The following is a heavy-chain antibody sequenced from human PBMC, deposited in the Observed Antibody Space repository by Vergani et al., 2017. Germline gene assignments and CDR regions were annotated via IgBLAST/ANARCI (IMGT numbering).Heavy chain of an antibody. CDR1: GYSFTSYW. CDR2: IYPGDSDT. V-gene: IGHV5-51*01. D-gene: IGHD3-22*01. Sequence: EVQLVPSGAEVKKPGESLKISCKGSGYSFTSYWIGWVRQMPGKGLEWMGIIYPGDSDTRYSPSFQGQVTISADKSISTAYLQWSSLKASDTAMYYCARLSNYYDSSGYYYVDYWGQGTLVTVSS. CDR3: ARLSNYYDSSGYYYVDY. J-gene: IGHJ4*02.